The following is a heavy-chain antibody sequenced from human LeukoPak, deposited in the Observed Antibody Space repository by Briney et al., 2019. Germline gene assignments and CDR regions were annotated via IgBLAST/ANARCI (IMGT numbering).Heavy chain of an antibody. Sequence: PSETLSLTCAVSGYSISSGYYWGWIRQPPGKGLEWIGSIYHSGSAYYNPSLKSRVTISVDTSKNQFSLKLSSVTAADTAVYYCARLHTSGGCLGYFDYWGQGTLVTVSS. CDR3: ARLHTSGGCLGYFDY. J-gene: IGHJ4*02. CDR2: IYHSGSA. CDR1: GYSISSGYY. D-gene: IGHD2-8*01. V-gene: IGHV4-38-2*01.